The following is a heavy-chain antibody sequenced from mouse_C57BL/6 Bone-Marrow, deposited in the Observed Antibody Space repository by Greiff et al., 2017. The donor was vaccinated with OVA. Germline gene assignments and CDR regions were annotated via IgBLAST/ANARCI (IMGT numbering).Heavy chain of an antibody. D-gene: IGHD4-1*01. Sequence: VMLVESGAELARPGASVKLSCKASGYTFTSYGISWVKQRTGQGLEWIGEIYPRSGNTYYNEKFKGKATLTADKSSSTAYMELRSLTSEDSAVYFCARKDWDYFDYWGQGTTLTVSS. CDR2: IYPRSGNT. J-gene: IGHJ2*01. CDR3: ARKDWDYFDY. CDR1: GYTFTSYG. V-gene: IGHV1-81*01.